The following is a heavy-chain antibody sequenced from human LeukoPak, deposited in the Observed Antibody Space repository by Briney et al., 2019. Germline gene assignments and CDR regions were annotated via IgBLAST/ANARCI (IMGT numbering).Heavy chain of an antibody. CDR1: GFTFSSYG. CDR2: IWYDGSNK. J-gene: IGHJ5*02. Sequence: QPGGSLRLSCAASGFTFSSYGMHWVRQAPGKGLEWVAVIWYDGSNKYYADSVKSRFTISRDNSKNTLYLQMNSLRAEDTAVYYCARAKYYDFWSGYYNNWFDPWGQGTLVTVSS. D-gene: IGHD3-3*01. V-gene: IGHV3-33*01. CDR3: ARAKYYDFWSGYYNNWFDP.